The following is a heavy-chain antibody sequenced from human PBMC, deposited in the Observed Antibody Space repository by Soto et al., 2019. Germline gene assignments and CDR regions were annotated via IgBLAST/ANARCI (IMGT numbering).Heavy chain of an antibody. Sequence: QVQLQESGPGLVKPSQTLSLTCTVSGGSISSGDYYWSWIRQPPGKGLEWIGYIYYSGSTYYNPSLKSRVTISVDTSTNQFSLKLSSVTAADTAVYYCARVVAVAGTSVPTDYWGQGTLVTVSS. V-gene: IGHV4-30-4*01. CDR3: ARVVAVAGTSVPTDY. CDR1: GGSISSGDYY. CDR2: IYYSGST. D-gene: IGHD6-19*01. J-gene: IGHJ4*02.